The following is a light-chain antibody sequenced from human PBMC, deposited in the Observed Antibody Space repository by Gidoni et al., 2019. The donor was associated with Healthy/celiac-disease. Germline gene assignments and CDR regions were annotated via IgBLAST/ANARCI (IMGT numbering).Light chain of an antibody. CDR2: DAS. Sequence: EIVLTQSPATLSLSPGERATPSCRASPSVCSYLAWYQQKPGQAPRLLIYDASNRATGIPARFSGSGSGTDFTLTISSLEPEDFAVYYCQQRSNWPSFGQGTRLEIK. CDR1: PSVCSY. V-gene: IGKV3-11*01. CDR3: QQRSNWPS. J-gene: IGKJ5*01.